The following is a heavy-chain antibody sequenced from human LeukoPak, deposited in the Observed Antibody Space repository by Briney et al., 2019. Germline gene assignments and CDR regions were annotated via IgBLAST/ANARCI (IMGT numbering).Heavy chain of an antibody. V-gene: IGHV3-30*03. CDR3: ARGFGRP. Sequence: GGSLRLSCAVSGFTIRIYGMHWVRQAPGKGLEWVAMISHDGGAEHYGDSVKGRFTISRDDSKNTLYLQMNSLSTEDTALYYCARGFGRPWGQGTLVTVSS. CDR1: GFTIRIYG. CDR2: ISHDGGAE. D-gene: IGHD3-10*01. J-gene: IGHJ5*02.